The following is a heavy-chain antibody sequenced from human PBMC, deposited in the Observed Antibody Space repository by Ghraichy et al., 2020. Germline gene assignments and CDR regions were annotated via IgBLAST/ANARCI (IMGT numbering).Heavy chain of an antibody. Sequence: VSRINSDGSSTSYGDSVKGRFTISRDNAKNTVYLQMDSLRAEDTGVYYCASGLRSGYCDYWG. CDR3: ASGLRSGYCDY. CDR2: INSDGSST. V-gene: IGHV3-74*01. J-gene: IGHJ4*01. D-gene: IGHD3-3*01.